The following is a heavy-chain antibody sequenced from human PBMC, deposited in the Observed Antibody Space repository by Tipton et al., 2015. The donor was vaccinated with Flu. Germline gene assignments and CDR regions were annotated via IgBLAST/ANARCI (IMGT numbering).Heavy chain of an antibody. J-gene: IGHJ4*02. D-gene: IGHD3-3*01. CDR2: VYQSGDT. Sequence: LRLSCTVSSYPITSDFYWGWIRQSPGKGLQWIGIVYQSGDTYYNPSFRSRVTLSIDTSKNQFSLKLSSVTAADTAVYYCARDTIFGVAHWGQGTLVTVSS. V-gene: IGHV4-38-2*02. CDR3: ARDTIFGVAH. CDR1: SYPITSDFY.